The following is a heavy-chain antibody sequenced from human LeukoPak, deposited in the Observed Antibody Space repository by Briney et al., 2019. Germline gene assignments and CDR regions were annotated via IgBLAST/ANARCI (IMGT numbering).Heavy chain of an antibody. CDR1: DGSFSGYY. J-gene: IGHJ4*02. V-gene: IGHV4-34*01. Sequence: SETLSLTCAVYDGSFSGYYSSWIRHPPGKGREWIGEINHSGSTNYNPSLKSRVTISVDTSKNQFSLKLSSVTAADTAVYYCARTYYYDSSGYYWGLYYFDYWGQGTLVTVSS. CDR2: INHSGST. CDR3: ARTYYYDSSGYYWGLYYFDY. D-gene: IGHD3-22*01.